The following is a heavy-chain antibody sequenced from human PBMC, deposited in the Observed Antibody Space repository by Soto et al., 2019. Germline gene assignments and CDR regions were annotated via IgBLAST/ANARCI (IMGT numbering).Heavy chain of an antibody. CDR2: INTYNGNT. CDR3: ARDSYYYDCSASSGGDY. CDR1: GYTFTTYG. D-gene: IGHD3-22*01. V-gene: IGHV1-18*01. J-gene: IGHJ4*02. Sequence: QVQLVQSGAEVKKPGASVKVSCTASGYTFTTYGISWLRQAPGQGLEWMGWINTYNGNTNYAQKLQGRVTMTTDTSTSTAYMELRSLRSDDTAVYFCARDSYYYDCSASSGGDYWGQGTLLTVSS.